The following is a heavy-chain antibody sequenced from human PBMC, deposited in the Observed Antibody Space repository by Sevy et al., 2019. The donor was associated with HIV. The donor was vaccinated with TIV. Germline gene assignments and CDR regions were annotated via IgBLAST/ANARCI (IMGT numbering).Heavy chain of an antibody. CDR1: GGSISSYY. Sequence: SETLSLTCTVSGGSISSYYWSWIRQPPGKGLEWIGYIYYSGSTNYNPSLKSRVTISVDTSKNQFSLKLSSVTAADTAAYYCASGGRHYYDSSGYYEFGTFDYWGQGTLVTVSS. D-gene: IGHD3-22*01. J-gene: IGHJ4*02. V-gene: IGHV4-59*01. CDR2: IYYSGST. CDR3: ASGGRHYYDSSGYYEFGTFDY.